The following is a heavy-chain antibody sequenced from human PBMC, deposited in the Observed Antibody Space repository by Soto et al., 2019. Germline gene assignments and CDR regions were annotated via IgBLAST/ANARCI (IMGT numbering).Heavy chain of an antibody. CDR2: IYNDGTYS. J-gene: IGHJ4*02. CDR3: KRGLRPFSTGTGAY. V-gene: IGHV3-74*01. CDR1: GFIFKMYC. D-gene: IGHD3-10*01. Sequence: GSSLRLSCAASGFIFKMYCMHWARQSPGKGLVWISRIYNDGTYSDYADSVRGRFTISRDNVNDTLYLQMNNLRAEDSGLYYCKRGLRPFSTGTGAYWGQGTRVTVSS.